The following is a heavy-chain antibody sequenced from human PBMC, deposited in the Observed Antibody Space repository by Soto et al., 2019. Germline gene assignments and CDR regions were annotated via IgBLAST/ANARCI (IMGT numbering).Heavy chain of an antibody. CDR2: INHSGST. D-gene: IGHD3-10*01. CDR3: ARGYITMVRGVYKFDY. CDR1: GGSFSGYY. J-gene: IGHJ4*02. V-gene: IGHV4-34*01. Sequence: QVQLQQWGAGLLKPSETLSLTCAVYGGSFSGYYWSWIRQPPGKGLGWIGEINHSGSTNYNPSLKSRVTISVDTSKNQFSLKLSSVTAADTAVYYCARGYITMVRGVYKFDYWGQGTLVTVSS.